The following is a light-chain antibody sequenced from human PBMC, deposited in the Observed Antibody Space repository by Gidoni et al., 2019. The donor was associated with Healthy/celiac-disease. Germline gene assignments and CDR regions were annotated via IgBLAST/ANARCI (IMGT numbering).Light chain of an antibody. CDR2: DVS. V-gene: IGLV2-11*01. CDR1: SSDVGGYNY. CDR3: CSYAGSYTPWV. Sequence: QSALTQPRSVSGSHGQTVTISCTGTSSDVGGYNYVSWYQQHPGKAPKLMIYDVSKRPSGVPDRFSGSKSGNTASLTISGLQAEDEADYYCCSYAGSYTPWVFGGGTKLTVL. J-gene: IGLJ3*02.